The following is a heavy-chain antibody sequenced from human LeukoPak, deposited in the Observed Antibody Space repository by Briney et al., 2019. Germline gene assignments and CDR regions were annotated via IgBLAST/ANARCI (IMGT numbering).Heavy chain of an antibody. D-gene: IGHD6-13*01. J-gene: IGHJ3*02. CDR2: ISSSSSYI. Sequence: PGGSLRLSCAASGFTFSSYWMHWVRQAPGEGLEWVSSISSSSSYIYYADSVKGRFTISRDNAKNSLYLQMNSLRAEDTAVYYCARGSGSSWYDAFDIWGQGTMVTVSS. V-gene: IGHV3-21*01. CDR1: GFTFSSYW. CDR3: ARGSGSSWYDAFDI.